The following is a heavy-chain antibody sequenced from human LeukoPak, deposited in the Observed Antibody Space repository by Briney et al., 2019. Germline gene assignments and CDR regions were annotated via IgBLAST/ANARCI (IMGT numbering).Heavy chain of an antibody. CDR3: ARGGRELLPLRY. D-gene: IGHD1-26*01. J-gene: IGHJ4*02. CDR2: IKQDGSEK. CDR1: GFIFSGYY. Sequence: GSLRLSCAASGFIFSGYYMSWIRQAPGKGLEWVANIKQDGSEKYYVDSVKGRFTISRDNAKNSLYLQMNSLRAEDTAVYYCARGGRELLPLRYWGQGTLVTVSS. V-gene: IGHV3-7*03.